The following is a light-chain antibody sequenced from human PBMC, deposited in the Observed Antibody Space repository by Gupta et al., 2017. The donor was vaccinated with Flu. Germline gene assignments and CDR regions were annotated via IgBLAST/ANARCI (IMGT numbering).Light chain of an antibody. J-gene: IGLJ3*02. CDR3: ETWDSETWV. V-gene: IGLV4-60*03. CDR1: SGHNAGV. Sequence: QPVLTQSSSASASLGSSVKLTCTLSSGHNAGVIAWHHQQPGKAPRYLMRLESSGKYNKGSGIPDRFSGSSSGTAYYLTISNLQSEDEAYYYCETWDSETWVFGGGTKLTVL. CDR2: LESSGKY.